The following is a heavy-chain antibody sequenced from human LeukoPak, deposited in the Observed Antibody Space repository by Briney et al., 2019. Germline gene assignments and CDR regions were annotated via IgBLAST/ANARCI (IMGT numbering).Heavy chain of an antibody. V-gene: IGHV3-74*01. CDR3: AKPARTDYADY. CDR1: GFTFSSYC. CDR2: IDSDGRRT. D-gene: IGHD1-14*01. J-gene: IGHJ4*02. Sequence: PGGSLRLSCAASGFTFSSYCMHWVRHAPGQGLVGVSRIDSDGRRTGYADSVKGRFTISRDNSKNTLYLQMNSLRAEDTAVYYCAKPARTDYADYWGQGTLVTVSS.